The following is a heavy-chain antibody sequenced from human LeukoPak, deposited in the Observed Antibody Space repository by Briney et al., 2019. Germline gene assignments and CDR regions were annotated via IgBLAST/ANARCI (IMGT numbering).Heavy chain of an antibody. CDR3: ARDGLYSSGWWAY. Sequence: SETLSLTCSVSGYSISSGYYWGWIRPPPGKGLEWIGSIYHSGSTYYNPSLKSRVTISVDTSKNQFSLKLSSVTAADTAVYYCARDGLYSSGWWAYWGQGTLVTVSS. CDR2: IYHSGST. J-gene: IGHJ4*02. D-gene: IGHD6-19*01. CDR1: GYSISSGYY. V-gene: IGHV4-38-2*02.